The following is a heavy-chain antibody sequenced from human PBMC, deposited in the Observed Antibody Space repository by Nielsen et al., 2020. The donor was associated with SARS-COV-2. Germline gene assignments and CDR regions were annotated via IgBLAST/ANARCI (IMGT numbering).Heavy chain of an antibody. CDR2: ISGGGGST. D-gene: IGHD1-1*01. J-gene: IGHJ4*02. CDR1: GFTFSHYA. CDR3: AKEGRTTWMGFDY. V-gene: IGHV3-23*01. Sequence: GESLKISCAASGFTFSHYAMNWVRQAPGKGLEWVSVISGGGGSTYYADSVKGRFTISRDNSKNTLYLQMNSLRAEDTALYYCAKEGRTTWMGFDYWGQGTLVTVSS.